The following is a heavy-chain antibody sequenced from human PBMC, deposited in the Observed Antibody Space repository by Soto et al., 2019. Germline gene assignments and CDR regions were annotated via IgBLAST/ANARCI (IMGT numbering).Heavy chain of an antibody. D-gene: IGHD6-6*01. CDR2: VNPNSGNT. J-gene: IGHJ5*02. Sequence: SVKVSCKASGYTFTSYDINWVRQATGQGLEWVGWVNPNSGNTGYAQKFQGRVTMTKNTSISTAYMELSSLRSEDTAVYYCAREGYSSSSGPRGNWFDPWGQGTLVTVSS. V-gene: IGHV1-8*01. CDR3: AREGYSSSSGPRGNWFDP. CDR1: GYTFTSYD.